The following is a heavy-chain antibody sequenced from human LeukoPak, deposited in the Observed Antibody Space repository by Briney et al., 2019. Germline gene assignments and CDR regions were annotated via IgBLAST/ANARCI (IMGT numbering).Heavy chain of an antibody. J-gene: IGHJ4*02. CDR2: IYTDGST. CDR3: ARESGYAVGDY. CDR1: GFTVSSNY. D-gene: IGHD5-12*01. Sequence: PGGSLRLSCAASGFTVSSNYMSWVRQAPGKGLEWVSVIYTDGSTYYTDSVKGRFTISRDNFKNTLFLQMNTLRAEDTAVYYCARESGYAVGDYWGQGTLVTVSS. V-gene: IGHV3-53*01.